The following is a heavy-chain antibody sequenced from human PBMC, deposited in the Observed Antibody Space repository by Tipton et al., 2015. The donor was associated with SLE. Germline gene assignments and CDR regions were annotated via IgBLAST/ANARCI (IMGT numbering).Heavy chain of an antibody. Sequence: QLVQSGGGLVQPGGSLRLSCEAYGFTFSRRWMSWVRQAPGKGLEWVANIKQDGGERYYVDSVKGRFTISRDNAKNSLYLQMNSLRAEDTAVYYCAKSRDYSSGWYYLQHWGQGTLVTVSP. CDR3: AKSRDYSSGWYYLQH. D-gene: IGHD6-19*01. CDR2: IKQDGGER. V-gene: IGHV3-7*03. J-gene: IGHJ1*01. CDR1: GFTFSRRW.